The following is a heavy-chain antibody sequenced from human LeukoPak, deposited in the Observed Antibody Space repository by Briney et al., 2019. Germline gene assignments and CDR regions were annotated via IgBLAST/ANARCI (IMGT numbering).Heavy chain of an antibody. V-gene: IGHV3-74*01. D-gene: IGHD3-22*01. CDR3: ARRTKDYYDSSGYSFDY. Sequence: GGSLRLSCAASGFTFSSYWMHWVRQAPGKGLVWVSRINSDGSSTGYADSVKGRFTISRDNAKNTLYPQMNSLRAEDTAVYYCARRTKDYYDSSGYSFDYWGQGTLVTVSS. J-gene: IGHJ4*02. CDR2: INSDGSST. CDR1: GFTFSSYW.